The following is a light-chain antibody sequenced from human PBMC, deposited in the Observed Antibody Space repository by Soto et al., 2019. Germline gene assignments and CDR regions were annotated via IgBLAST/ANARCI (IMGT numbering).Light chain of an antibody. CDR1: QGTSSY. CDR2: AAS. Sequence: IQLTQSPSSLSASVGDRVTITCRASQGTSSYLAWYQQKPGKAPKLLIYAASTLQSGLPSRFSGSGSGTDFTLTISSLQPEDFATYYCQQLNSYPPWTFGQGTKVDIK. V-gene: IGKV1-9*01. CDR3: QQLNSYPPWT. J-gene: IGKJ1*01.